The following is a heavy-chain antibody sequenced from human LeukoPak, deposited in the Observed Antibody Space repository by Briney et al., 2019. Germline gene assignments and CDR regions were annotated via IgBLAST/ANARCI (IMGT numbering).Heavy chain of an antibody. V-gene: IGHV1-46*01. CDR2: INPSGGST. CDR3: ARIYGGSYYPYYYYGMDV. CDR1: GYTFTSYY. Sequence: ASVKVSCKASGYTFTSYYMHWVRQAPGQGLEWMGIINPSGGSTSYAQKFQGRVTMTRNTSISTAYMELSSLRSEDTAVYYCARIYGGSYYPYYYYGMDVWGQGTTVTVSS. J-gene: IGHJ6*02. D-gene: IGHD1-26*01.